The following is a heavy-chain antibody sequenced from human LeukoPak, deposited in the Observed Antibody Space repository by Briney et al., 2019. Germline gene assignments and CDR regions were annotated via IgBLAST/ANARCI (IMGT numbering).Heavy chain of an antibody. CDR3: ARLFED. J-gene: IGHJ4*02. Sequence: SETLSLICTVSGGSISSNYWSWIRQPAGKGLEWIGRIYASGTTNYSPSLKSRVTMSLDTSKNKFSLKLSSVTAADTAVYYCARLFEDWGQGTLVTVSS. V-gene: IGHV4-4*07. CDR2: IYASGTT. CDR1: GGSISSNY.